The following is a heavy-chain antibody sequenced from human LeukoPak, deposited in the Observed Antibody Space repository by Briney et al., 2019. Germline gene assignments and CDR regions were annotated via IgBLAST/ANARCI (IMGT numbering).Heavy chain of an antibody. J-gene: IGHJ4*02. CDR2: IYYSGST. CDR3: ARAVTGHTSSPFFDD. D-gene: IGHD6-6*01. Sequence: SQTLSLTCTVSGVSISSGGYCWSWIRQHPEKGLELIGYIYYSGSTCYNPSLKSRVTISVDTSKNQFSLKLTSVTAADTAVYYCARAVTGHTSSPFFDDWGQGTLVSVSS. V-gene: IGHV4-31*03. CDR1: GVSISSGGYC.